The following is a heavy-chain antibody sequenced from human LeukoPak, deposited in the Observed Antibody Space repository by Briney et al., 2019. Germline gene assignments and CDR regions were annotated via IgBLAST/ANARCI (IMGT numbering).Heavy chain of an antibody. V-gene: IGHV3-21*01. D-gene: IGHD3-3*01. CDR1: GFTFSSYS. CDR3: ARDPYYDFWSDYYYYMDV. J-gene: IGHJ6*03. Sequence: GGSLRLSCAASGFTFSSYSMNWVRQAPGKGLEWVSSISSSSSYIYYADSVKGRFTISRDNAKNSLYLQMNSLRAEDTAVYYCARDPYYDFWSDYYYYMDVWGKGTTVTVSS. CDR2: ISSSSSYI.